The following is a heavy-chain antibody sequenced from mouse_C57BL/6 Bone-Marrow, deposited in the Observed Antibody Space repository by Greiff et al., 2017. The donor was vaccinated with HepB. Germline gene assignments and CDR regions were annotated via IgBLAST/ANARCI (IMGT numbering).Heavy chain of an antibody. CDR1: GYTFPSYW. V-gene: IGHV1-55*01. Sequence: QVQLQQPGAELLKSGASVKMSCKASGYTFPSYWLTWVKQRPGQGLEWIGDIYPGSGSTNYNEKFKGKATLTVDTSSSTAYMQLSSLTSEDSAVYYCARQTEGASLGYWGQGATLTVSS. CDR3: ARQTEGASLGY. D-gene: IGHD6-2*01. J-gene: IGHJ2*01. CDR2: IYPGSGST.